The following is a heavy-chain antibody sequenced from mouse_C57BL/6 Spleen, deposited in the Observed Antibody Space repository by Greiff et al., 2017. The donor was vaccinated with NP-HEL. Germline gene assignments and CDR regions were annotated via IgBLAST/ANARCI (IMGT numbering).Heavy chain of an antibody. CDR3: ANYDYDFDY. D-gene: IGHD2-4*01. CDR2: IYPGDGDT. V-gene: IGHV1-82*01. Sequence: VQLVESGPELVKPGASVKISCKASGYAFSSSWMNWVKQRPGKGLEWIGRIYPGDGDTNYNGKFKGKATLTADKSSSTAYMQLSSLTSEDSAVYFCANYDYDFDYWGQGTTLTVSS. CDR1: GYAFSSSW. J-gene: IGHJ2*01.